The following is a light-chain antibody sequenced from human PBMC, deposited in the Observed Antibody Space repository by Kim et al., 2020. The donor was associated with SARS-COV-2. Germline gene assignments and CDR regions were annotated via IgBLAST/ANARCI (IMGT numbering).Light chain of an antibody. J-gene: IGLJ2*01. CDR3: QVWDSGSDQMV. CDR2: SDS. V-gene: IGLV3-21*04. CDR1: NIGSKS. Sequence: SYELTQPPSVSVAPGTTARITCGGPNIGSKSVHWYQQKPGHAPVLVINSDSDRPSGIPERFSGSNSGNTATLSISRVEAGDEADFYCQVWDSGSDQMVFGGGTQLTVL.